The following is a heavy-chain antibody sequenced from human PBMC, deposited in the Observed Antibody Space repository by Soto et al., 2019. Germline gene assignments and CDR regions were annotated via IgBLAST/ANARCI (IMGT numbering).Heavy chain of an antibody. CDR1: GYSFATYG. J-gene: IGHJ4*02. CDR3: ATEPIYYNDGRGYYLLGH. V-gene: IGHV1-18*04. D-gene: IGHD3-22*01. CDR2: ISAHNGDT. Sequence: GASVKVSCKASGYSFATYGFSWVRQAPGQGLECVGWISAHNGDTHYSQKFQGRVTLTTDTSTNTGYMELRSLTSDDTAVYFCATEPIYYNDGRGYYLLGHWGQGTLVTVFS.